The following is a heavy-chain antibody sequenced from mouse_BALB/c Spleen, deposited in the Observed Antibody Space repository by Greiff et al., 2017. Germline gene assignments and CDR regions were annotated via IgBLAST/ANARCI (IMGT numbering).Heavy chain of an antibody. CDR1: GFNIKDTY. CDR2: IDPANGNT. CDR3: ARITTVVAGRDYAMDY. J-gene: IGHJ4*01. Sequence: VQLQQSGAELVKPGASVKLSCTASGFNIKDTYIHWVKQRPEQGLEWIGRIDPANGNTKYDPKFQGKATITADTSSNTAYLQLSSLTSEDTAVYYCARITTVVAGRDYAMDYWGQGTSVTVSS. D-gene: IGHD1-1*01. V-gene: IGHV14-3*02.